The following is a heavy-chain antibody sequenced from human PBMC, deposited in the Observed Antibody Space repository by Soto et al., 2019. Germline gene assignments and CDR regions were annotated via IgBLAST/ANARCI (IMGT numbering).Heavy chain of an antibody. D-gene: IGHD4-4*01. CDR1: GYSFTSHW. V-gene: IGHV5-51*01. J-gene: IGHJ4*01. CDR3: ARNDYNGNSVDY. CDR2: IYPGDSDI. Sequence: PGESLKISCKASGYSFTSHWIGGVRQMPGNGLEWMGIIYPGDSDIRYSPSFQGQVTISADKSINTAYLQWSSLKASDTAMYYCARNDYNGNSVDYWGHGTLVTVSS.